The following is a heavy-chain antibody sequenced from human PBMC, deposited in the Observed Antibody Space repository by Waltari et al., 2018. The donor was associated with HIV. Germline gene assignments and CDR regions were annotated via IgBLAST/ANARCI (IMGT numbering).Heavy chain of an antibody. CDR1: GFTFSSYS. CDR2: ISSSSSTI. V-gene: IGHV3-48*01. CDR3: ARAPGRGYFDY. J-gene: IGHJ4*02. Sequence: EVQLVESGGGLVQPGGSLRLSCAASGFTFSSYSMNWVRQAPGKGLEWVSYISSSSSTIYYADSVKGRFTISRDNAKNSLYLQMNSLRAEDTAVYYCARAPGRGYFDYWGQGTLVTVSS. D-gene: IGHD2-15*01.